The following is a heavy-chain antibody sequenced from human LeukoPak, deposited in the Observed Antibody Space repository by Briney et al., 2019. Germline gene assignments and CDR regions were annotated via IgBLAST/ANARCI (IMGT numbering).Heavy chain of an antibody. CDR2: MNPDSGNT. J-gene: IGHJ3*02. V-gene: IGHV1-8*01. D-gene: IGHD3-22*01. CDR1: GYTFISYD. CDR3: AKKWSGDYDSSGIIDAFDI. Sequence: ASVKVSCKASGYTFISYDINWVRQATGQGLEWMGWMNPDSGNTGYAQKFQGRVTMTRNTSISTAYMELSSLRPEDTAVYYCAKKWSGDYDSSGIIDAFDIWGQGTMVTVSS.